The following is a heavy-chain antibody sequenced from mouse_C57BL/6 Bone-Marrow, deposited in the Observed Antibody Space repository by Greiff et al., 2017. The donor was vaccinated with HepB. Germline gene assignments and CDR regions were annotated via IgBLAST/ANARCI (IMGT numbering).Heavy chain of an antibody. D-gene: IGHD1-1*01. Sequence: EVKLLESGPVLVKPGASVKMSCKASGYTFTDYYMNWVKQSHGKSLEWIGVINPYNGGTSYNQKFKGKATLTVDKSSSTAYMELNSLTSEDSAVYYCARTIYYYGSSYFYAMDYWGQGTSVTVSS. J-gene: IGHJ4*01. V-gene: IGHV1-19*01. CDR2: INPYNGGT. CDR3: ARTIYYYGSSYFYAMDY. CDR1: GYTFTDYY.